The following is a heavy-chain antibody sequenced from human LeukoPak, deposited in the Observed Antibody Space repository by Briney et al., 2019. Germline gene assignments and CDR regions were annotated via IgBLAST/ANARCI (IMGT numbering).Heavy chain of an antibody. J-gene: IGHJ4*02. CDR2: INRDGSST. D-gene: IGHD1/OR15-1a*01. CDR3: ARGRLWNTDY. CDR1: GFTFSSYW. V-gene: IGHV3-74*01. Sequence: PGGSLRLSCAASGFTFSSYWMHWVRQAPGKGLVWVSRINRDGSSTTYADSVKGRVTISRDNTKNTVYLQMNSLRAEDTAVYYCARGRLWNTDYWGQGTLVTVSS.